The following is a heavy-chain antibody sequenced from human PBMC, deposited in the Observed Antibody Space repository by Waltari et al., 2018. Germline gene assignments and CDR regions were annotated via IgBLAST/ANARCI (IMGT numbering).Heavy chain of an antibody. Sequence: EVQLVQSGAEVKKPGESLKISCKGSGYSFTSYWIGWVRQMPGKGLEWMGINYPVDSDTRSSPSFQGQVTTSADKSISTAYLQWSSLKASDTAMYYCARDVVPAAEYYYYYGMDVWGQGTTVTVSS. J-gene: IGHJ6*02. D-gene: IGHD2-2*01. CDR1: GYSFTSYW. V-gene: IGHV5-51*03. CDR3: ARDVVPAAEYYYYYGMDV. CDR2: NYPVDSDT.